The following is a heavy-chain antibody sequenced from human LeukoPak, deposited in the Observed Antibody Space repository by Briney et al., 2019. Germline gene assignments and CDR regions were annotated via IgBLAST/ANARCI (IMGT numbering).Heavy chain of an antibody. CDR3: VRGLTGTEDF. Sequence: PGGSLRLSCAASGFTFSSYAMSWVRQAPGKGLVWVSRINDDGSIISYGDPVKGRFTISRDNTKNTLYLQMNSLRVEDTGVYYCVRGLTGTEDFWGQGTRVTVSS. CDR1: GFTFSSYA. V-gene: IGHV3-74*01. D-gene: IGHD1-7*01. CDR2: INDDGSII. J-gene: IGHJ4*02.